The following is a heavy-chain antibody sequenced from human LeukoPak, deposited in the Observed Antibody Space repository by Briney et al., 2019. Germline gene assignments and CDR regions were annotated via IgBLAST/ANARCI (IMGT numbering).Heavy chain of an antibody. J-gene: IGHJ4*02. CDR3: ASSIAARPTGY. CDR1: GGSFSGYY. Sequence: PSETLSLTCAVYGGSFSGYYWSWIRQPPGKGLEWIGEINHSGSTNYNPSLKSRVTISVDTSKNQFSLKLSSVTAADTAVYYCASSIAARPTGYWGQGTLVTVSS. D-gene: IGHD6-6*01. CDR2: INHSGST. V-gene: IGHV4-34*01.